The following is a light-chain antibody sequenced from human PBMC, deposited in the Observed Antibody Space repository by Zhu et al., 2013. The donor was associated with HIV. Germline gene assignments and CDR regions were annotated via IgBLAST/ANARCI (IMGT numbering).Light chain of an antibody. V-gene: IGLV3-1*01. Sequence: SYKLTQPPSVSVYPGQTASITCSGDKLGDKYACWYQQKPGQSPILLLYQDNKRPSGIPERFSGSNSGNTATLTISGTQALDEADYYCQAWDSSTAIFGGGTKVTVL. CDR1: KLGDKY. CDR3: QAWDSSTAI. CDR2: QDN. J-gene: IGLJ2*01.